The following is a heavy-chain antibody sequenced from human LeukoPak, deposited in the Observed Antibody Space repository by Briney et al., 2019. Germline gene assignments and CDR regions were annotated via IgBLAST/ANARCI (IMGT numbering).Heavy chain of an antibody. CDR3: EKVFHPLHRGWGDPPPPPPYLQH. CDR2: ISYDGSNK. Sequence: GGSLRLSCAASGFTFSSYGMHWVRQAPGKGLEWVAVISYDGSNKYYADSVKGRFTISRDNSKNTLYLQMNSLRAEDTAVYYCEKVFHPLHRGWGDPPPPPPYLQHWGQGTLVTVSS. V-gene: IGHV3-30*18. D-gene: IGHD3-16*01. J-gene: IGHJ1*01. CDR1: GFTFSSYG.